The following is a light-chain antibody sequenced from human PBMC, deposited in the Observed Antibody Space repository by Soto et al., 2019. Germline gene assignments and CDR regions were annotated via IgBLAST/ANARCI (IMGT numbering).Light chain of an antibody. CDR3: GSWDSSLTAYV. CDR2: DDN. J-gene: IGLJ1*01. CDR1: SSNIGGNS. Sequence: QSVLTQPPSVSAAPGRKVTISCSGSSSNIGGNSVSWYQQLPGTAPKLLIYDDNKRPSGIPDRFSGSKSGTSATLGITGFQTGEEADYYCGSWDSSLTAYVFGTATKVTV. V-gene: IGLV1-51*01.